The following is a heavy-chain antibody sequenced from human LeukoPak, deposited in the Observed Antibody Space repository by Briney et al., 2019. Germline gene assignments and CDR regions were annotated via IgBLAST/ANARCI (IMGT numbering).Heavy chain of an antibody. CDR2: TYYRSKWYN. D-gene: IGHD6-19*01. Sequence: SQTLSLTCAISGDSVSSNSAAWNWIRQSPSRGLEWLGRTYYRSKWYNDYAVSVKSRITINPDTSKNQFSLQLNSVTPEDTAVYYCARGGVGIAVAGTFTSFDYWGQGTLVTVSS. V-gene: IGHV6-1*01. CDR1: GDSVSSNSAA. J-gene: IGHJ4*02. CDR3: ARGGVGIAVAGTFTSFDY.